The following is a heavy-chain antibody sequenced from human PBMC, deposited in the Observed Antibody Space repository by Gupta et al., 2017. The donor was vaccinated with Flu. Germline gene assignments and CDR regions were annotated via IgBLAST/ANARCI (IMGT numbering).Heavy chain of an antibody. CDR1: GLTFSESV. CDR2: IRSKANNYAT. D-gene: IGHD2-8*01. J-gene: IGHJ6*02. V-gene: IGHV3-73*02. Sequence: EVQLVESGGGLVQPGGCLKRPCAATGLTFSESVMHWGRKASGQGLEGVGRIRSKANNYATSYAASVKGRSTISRDDSKNTAHLQMNSLKTEDTAVYYCTGSPVYAMDVWGRGTTVTVSS. CDR3: TGSPVYAMDV.